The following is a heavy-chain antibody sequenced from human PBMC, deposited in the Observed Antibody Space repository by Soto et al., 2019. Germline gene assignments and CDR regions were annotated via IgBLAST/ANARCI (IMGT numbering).Heavy chain of an antibody. Sequence: QVQLVESGGGVVQPGRSLRLSCAASGFTFSSYGMHWVRQAPGKGLEWVAVISYDGNDKYYGDSVKGRFTISRDNSKNTLYLQMNSLRGEDTAVYYCARDSHYASGSYPGTFDSWGQGTLVTVSS. CDR2: ISYDGNDK. J-gene: IGHJ4*02. D-gene: IGHD3-10*01. CDR3: ARDSHYASGSYPGTFDS. V-gene: IGHV3-30*03. CDR1: GFTFSSYG.